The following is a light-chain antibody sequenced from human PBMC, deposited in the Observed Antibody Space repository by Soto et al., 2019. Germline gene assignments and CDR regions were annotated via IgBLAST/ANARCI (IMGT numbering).Light chain of an antibody. CDR2: KAS. CDR1: QSISNW. J-gene: IGKJ1*01. Sequence: DIQMTQSPSTLSASVGDRVTITRRASQSISNWLAWYQQKPGKSPKLLIYKASTLESGVPSRFSGGGSGTEFTLTISSLQPDDFATYYCQQYSSYETFGQGTKVEIK. CDR3: QQYSSYET. V-gene: IGKV1-5*03.